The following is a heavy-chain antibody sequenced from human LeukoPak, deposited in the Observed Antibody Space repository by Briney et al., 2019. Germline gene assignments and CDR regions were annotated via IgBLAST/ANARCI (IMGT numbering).Heavy chain of an antibody. J-gene: IGHJ4*02. CDR2: IRSKVNSYAT. CDR3: TRLNSYSSGYSY. V-gene: IGHV3-73*01. D-gene: IGHD3-22*01. Sequence: GGSLRLSCAASGFTFSGSAMHWVRQASGKGLEWVGRIRSKVNSYATAYAASVKGRFTISRDDSKDTAYLQMNSLKTEDTAVYYCTRLNSYSSGYSYWGQGTLVTVSP. CDR1: GFTFSGSA.